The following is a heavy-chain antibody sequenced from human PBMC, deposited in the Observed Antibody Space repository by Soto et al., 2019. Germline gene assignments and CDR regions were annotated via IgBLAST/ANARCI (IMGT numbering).Heavy chain of an antibody. CDR3: AKDPFPDCGSTSCHTNSFDY. CDR1: GFTFDDYA. D-gene: IGHD2-2*02. Sequence: PGGSLRLSCAASGFTFDDYAMDWVRQAPGKGLEWVSGISWNSGSIGYADSVKGRFTISRDNAKNSLYLQMNSLRAEDTALYYCAKDPFPDCGSTSCHTNSFDYWGQGTLVTVSS. V-gene: IGHV3-9*01. J-gene: IGHJ4*02. CDR2: ISWNSGSI.